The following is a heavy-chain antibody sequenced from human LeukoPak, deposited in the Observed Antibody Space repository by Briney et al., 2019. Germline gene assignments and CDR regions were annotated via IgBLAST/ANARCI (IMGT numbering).Heavy chain of an antibody. CDR2: ISGSGGST. CDR3: AISRGYCSGGSCSYYYYYYYMDV. J-gene: IGHJ6*03. CDR1: GFTFSSYE. V-gene: IGHV3-23*01. Sequence: GGSLRLSCAASGFTFSSYEMNWVRQAPGKGPEWVSAISGSGGSTYYADSVKGRFTISRDNSKNTLYLQMNSLRAEDTAVYYCAISRGYCSGGSCSYYYYYYYMDVWGKGTTVTVSS. D-gene: IGHD2-15*01.